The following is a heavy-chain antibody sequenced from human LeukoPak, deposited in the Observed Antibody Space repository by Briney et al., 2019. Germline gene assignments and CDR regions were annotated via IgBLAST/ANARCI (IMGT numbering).Heavy chain of an antibody. CDR2: ISSSSYI. J-gene: IGHJ4*02. V-gene: IGHV3-21*01. CDR3: ARVRYSYAIDY. D-gene: IGHD5-18*01. CDR1: GFTFSSYS. Sequence: GGSLRLSCAASGFTFSSYSMNWVRRAPGKGLEWVSSISSSSYIYYADSVKGRFTISRDNAKNSLYLQMNSLRAEDTAVYYCARVRYSYAIDYWGQGTLVTVSS.